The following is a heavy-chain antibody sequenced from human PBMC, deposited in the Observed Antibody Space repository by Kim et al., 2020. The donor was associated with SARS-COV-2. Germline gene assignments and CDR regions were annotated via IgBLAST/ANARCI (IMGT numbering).Heavy chain of an antibody. J-gene: IGHJ4*02. V-gene: IGHV1-3*01. CDR3: AREETDSYGYRAFDY. Sequence: ASVKVSCKASGYTFHTYAMHWMRQAPGQGLEWMGWVDGSNGNTKSAQNFQGRVTITRDRSATTAYMELSSLRSEDTAVYYCAREETDSYGYRAFDYLGQGTSVTVPS. CDR1: GYTFHTYA. D-gene: IGHD5-18*01. CDR2: VDGSNGNT.